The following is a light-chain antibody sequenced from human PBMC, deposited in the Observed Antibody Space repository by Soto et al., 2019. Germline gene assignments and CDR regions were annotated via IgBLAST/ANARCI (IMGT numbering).Light chain of an antibody. Sequence: IQMTQYKSSLSASVGDRVTITCRASQNVDSYLNWYQQRPGKAPNLLIHDASTLQSGVPSRFSGSGSGTDFALTINNLQPEDFGTIYRQQTYSPPWTFGQGTKVDIK. CDR3: QQTYSPPWT. V-gene: IGKV1-39*01. CDR2: DAS. CDR1: QNVDSY. J-gene: IGKJ1*01.